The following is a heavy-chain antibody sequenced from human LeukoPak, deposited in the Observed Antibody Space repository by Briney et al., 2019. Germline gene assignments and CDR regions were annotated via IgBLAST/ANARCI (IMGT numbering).Heavy chain of an antibody. CDR3: ANGIAVAGLTEVYYYYGMDV. CDR1: GFTFGSYA. J-gene: IGHJ6*02. Sequence: GGSLRLSCAASGFTFGSYAMSWVRQAPGRGLEWVSAISGSGGNTYYADSVKGRFTISRDNSKNTLYLQMNSLRAEDTAVYYCANGIAVAGLTEVYYYYGMDVWGQGTTVTVSS. D-gene: IGHD6-19*01. V-gene: IGHV3-23*01. CDR2: ISGSGGNT.